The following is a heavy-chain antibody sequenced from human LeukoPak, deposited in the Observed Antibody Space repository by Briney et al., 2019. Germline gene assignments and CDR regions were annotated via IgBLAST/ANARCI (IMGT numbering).Heavy chain of an antibody. CDR2: IYSGGTT. Sequence: GGSLRLSCTASGFTVSSNYMSWVRQAPGKGLECVSVIYSGGTTYYADSVKGRFTISRDNSKNTLYLQMNSLRAEYTAVYYCARDSTTVTTDYWGQGTLVTVSS. CDR3: ARDSTTVTTDY. J-gene: IGHJ4*02. V-gene: IGHV3-66*02. D-gene: IGHD4-17*01. CDR1: GFTVSSNY.